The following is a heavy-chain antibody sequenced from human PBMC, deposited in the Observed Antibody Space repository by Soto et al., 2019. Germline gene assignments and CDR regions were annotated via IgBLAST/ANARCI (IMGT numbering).Heavy chain of an antibody. Sequence: SVKVSCKASGFTFFTSAVQWVRQARGQGLEWIGWIVVSSGNTDYAQKFQERVTITRDMSTNTAYMELTSLRSEDTAVYYCAADPYCGGDCYFDYWGQGTVVTVSS. V-gene: IGHV1-58*01. CDR2: IVVSSGNT. CDR3: AADPYCGGDCYFDY. D-gene: IGHD2-21*02. CDR1: GFTFFTSA. J-gene: IGHJ4*02.